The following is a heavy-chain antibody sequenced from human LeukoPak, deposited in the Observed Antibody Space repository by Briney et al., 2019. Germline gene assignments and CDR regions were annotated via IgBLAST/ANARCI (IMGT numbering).Heavy chain of an antibody. Sequence: GASVKVSYKASGYTFTRYYIHWVRQAPGQGLEWMGLMNPSGGSTSYAQKFQGRVTMTRDTSTSTIYMELSSLRSEDTAVYYCARAARGAAGFGYGMDVWGQGTTVTVSS. J-gene: IGHJ6*02. CDR1: GYTFTRYY. D-gene: IGHD6-13*01. CDR2: MNPSGGST. CDR3: ARAARGAAGFGYGMDV. V-gene: IGHV1-46*01.